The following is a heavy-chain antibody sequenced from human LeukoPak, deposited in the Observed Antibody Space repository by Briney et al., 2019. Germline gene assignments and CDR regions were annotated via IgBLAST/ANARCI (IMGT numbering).Heavy chain of an antibody. CDR1: GGSISSYY. CDR2: IYYSGST. CDR3: ARGYYYDSSFGYDY. V-gene: IGHV4-59*01. D-gene: IGHD3-22*01. J-gene: IGHJ4*02. Sequence: SETLSLTCTVSGGSISSYYWSWIRQPPGKGLEWIGYIYYSGSTNYNPSLKSRVTISVDTSKNRFSLKLSSVTAADTAVYYCARGYYYDSSFGYDYWGQGTLVTVSS.